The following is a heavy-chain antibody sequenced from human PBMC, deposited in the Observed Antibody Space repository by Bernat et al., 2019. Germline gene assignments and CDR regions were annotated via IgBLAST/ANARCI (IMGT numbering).Heavy chain of an antibody. Sequence: QVQLQESGPGLVKPSGTLSLTCAVSGGSISSSNWWSWVRQPPGKGLEWIGEIYHSGSTNYNPSLKSRVTISVEKSKNQFSLKLSSVTAADTAVYYCAREGHIRITMVRSPAGLGYWGQGTLVTVSS. D-gene: IGHD3-10*01. CDR2: IYHSGST. J-gene: IGHJ4*02. CDR3: AREGHIRITMVRSPAGLGY. V-gene: IGHV4-4*02. CDR1: GGSISSSNW.